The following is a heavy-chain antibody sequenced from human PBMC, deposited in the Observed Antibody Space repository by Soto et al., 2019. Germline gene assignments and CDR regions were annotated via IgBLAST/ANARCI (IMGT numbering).Heavy chain of an antibody. CDR1: GFTFSSYE. D-gene: IGHD2-8*02. Sequence: EVQLVESGGGLVQPGGSLRLSCAAFGFTFSSYEMNWVRQAAGKGREWVSYISSGGTITYNADSVKGRFTISRDNAKNSLYMQMNSLRAEDTAVYYCERVLIPHRYYYYCMDFWGQGNMVTVSS. J-gene: IGHJ6*02. V-gene: IGHV3-48*03. CDR2: ISSGGTIT. CDR3: ERVLIPHRYYYYCMDF.